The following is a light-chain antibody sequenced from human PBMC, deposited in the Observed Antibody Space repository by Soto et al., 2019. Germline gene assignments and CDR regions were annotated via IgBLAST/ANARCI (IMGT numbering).Light chain of an antibody. V-gene: IGLV2-11*01. CDR1: SSDVGGYNY. J-gene: IGLJ1*01. Sequence: QSVLTQPRSMSGTPGQSVTISCTGTSSDVGGYNYVSWYQQHPGKAPKLMIFDVSKRPSGVPDRFSGSKSGNTASLTISGLQAEDEADYYCCSYAGSYTYVFGTGTNVTVL. CDR2: DVS. CDR3: CSYAGSYTYV.